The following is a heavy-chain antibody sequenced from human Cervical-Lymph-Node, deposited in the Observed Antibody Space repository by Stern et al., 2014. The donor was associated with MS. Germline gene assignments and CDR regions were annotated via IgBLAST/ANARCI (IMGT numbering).Heavy chain of an antibody. J-gene: IGHJ4*02. CDR1: GYTLTELS. CDR2: FDPENGKT. D-gene: IGHD4-17*01. CDR3: ATDVYRDYTRGY. Sequence: QMQLVQSGAEVKKPGASVKVSCKVSGYTLTELSMHWVRQAPGKGLEWMGGFDPENGKTIYAQKFQGRVTMTEDTSTDTAYMELSSLRSEDTALYYCATDVYRDYTRGYWGQGTLVTVSS. V-gene: IGHV1-24*01.